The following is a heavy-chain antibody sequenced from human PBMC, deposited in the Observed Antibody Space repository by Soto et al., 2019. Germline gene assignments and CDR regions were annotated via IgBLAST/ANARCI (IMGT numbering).Heavy chain of an antibody. J-gene: IGHJ6*02. CDR3: ARVGFTVASGMDV. CDR2: IWYDGSNK. V-gene: IGHV3-33*01. CDR1: GFTFSSYG. D-gene: IGHD4-17*01. Sequence: QVQLVESGGGVVQPGRSLRLSCAASGFTFSSYGMHWVRQAPGKGLEWVAGIWYDGSNKYYADSVKGRFTISRDNSKNTLYLQMNSLRAEDTAVYYCARVGFTVASGMDVWCQGSTVTVSS.